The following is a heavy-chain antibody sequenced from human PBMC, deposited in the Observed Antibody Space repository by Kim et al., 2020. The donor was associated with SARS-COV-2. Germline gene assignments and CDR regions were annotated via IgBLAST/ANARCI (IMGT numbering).Heavy chain of an antibody. CDR3: ARNLVGDTDRGP. CDR1: GFTFSSHV. D-gene: IGHD1-26*01. V-gene: IGHV3-30*03. Sequence: GGSLRLSCAASGFTFSSHVMHWVRQAPGKGLEWVALISYEGSTQRYTDSVRGRFTVSRDNSKNTLFLQINSLRPEDTAVYYCARNLVGDTDRGPWGQGTPVTVSS. J-gene: IGHJ5*02. CDR2: ISYEGSTQ.